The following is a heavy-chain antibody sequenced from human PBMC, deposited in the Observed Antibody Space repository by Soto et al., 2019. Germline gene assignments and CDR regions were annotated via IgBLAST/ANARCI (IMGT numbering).Heavy chain of an antibody. CDR3: ARGKRYCSGGNCYSFLLY. V-gene: IGHV3-20*04. CDR2: INWNGGST. Sequence: EVQLVESGGGVVRPGGSLRLSCAASGFTFDDYGMSWVRQAPGKGLEWVCGINWNGGSTGYADSVKGRFTISRDNAKNSLYLQMNSRRAEDTALYYCARGKRYCSGGNCYSFLLYWGQGTLVTVSS. D-gene: IGHD2-15*01. CDR1: GFTFDDYG. J-gene: IGHJ4*02.